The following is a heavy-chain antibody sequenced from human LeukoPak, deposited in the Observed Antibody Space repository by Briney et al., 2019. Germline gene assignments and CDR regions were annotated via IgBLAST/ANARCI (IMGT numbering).Heavy chain of an antibody. J-gene: IGHJ4*02. CDR2: IYSGGST. D-gene: IGHD1-1*01. V-gene: IGHV3-53*01. CDR3: ARGGAVQLERPGYFDY. CDR1: GFTFDDYG. Sequence: PGGSLRLSCAASGFTFDDYGMSWVRQAPGKGLEWVSVIYSGGSTYYADSVKGRFTISRDNSKNTLYLQMNSLRAEDTAVYYCARGGAVQLERPGYFDYWGQGTLVTVSS.